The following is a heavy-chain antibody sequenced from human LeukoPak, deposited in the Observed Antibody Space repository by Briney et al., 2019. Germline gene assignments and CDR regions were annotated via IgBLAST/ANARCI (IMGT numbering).Heavy chain of an antibody. V-gene: IGHV3-21*01. CDR3: ARDPGYGALDY. Sequence: PGGSLRLSCAASGFTFSSYSMNWVRQAPGKGLEWVSSISSSSSYIYYGDSVKGRFTISRDNAKNSLYLQMNSLRAEDTAVYYCARDPGYGALDYWGQGTLVTVSS. J-gene: IGHJ4*02. CDR1: GFTFSSYS. D-gene: IGHD4-17*01. CDR2: ISSSSSYI.